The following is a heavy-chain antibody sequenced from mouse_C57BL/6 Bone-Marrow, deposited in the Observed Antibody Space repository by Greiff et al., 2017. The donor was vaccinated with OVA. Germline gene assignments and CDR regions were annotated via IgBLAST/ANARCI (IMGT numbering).Heavy chain of an antibody. CDR3: VRHNYYGLDY. CDR2: IRSKSNNYAT. CDR1: GFSFNTYA. D-gene: IGHD1-2*01. Sequence: GGGLVQPKGSLKLSCAASGFSFNTYAMNWVRQAPGKGLEWVARIRSKSNNYATYYADSVKDRFTISRDDSESMLYLQMNNLKTEDTAMYYCVRHNYYGLDYWGQGTTLTVSS. J-gene: IGHJ2*01. V-gene: IGHV10-1*01.